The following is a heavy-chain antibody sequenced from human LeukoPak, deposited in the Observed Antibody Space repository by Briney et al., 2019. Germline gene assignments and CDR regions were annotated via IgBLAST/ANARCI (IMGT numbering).Heavy chain of an antibody. Sequence: GESLKISCKGTGYSFTSYWVGWVRQMPGKGLECMGIIYPGDSDTTYRPSFQGQVTITADKSISTAYLQWSSLKASDTAIYYCARLGGETYDFGSASYPNWFFDLWGRGTLVTVSS. D-gene: IGHD3-10*01. CDR3: ARLGGETYDFGSASYPNWFFDL. CDR1: GYSFTSYW. J-gene: IGHJ2*01. CDR2: IYPGDSDT. V-gene: IGHV5-51*01.